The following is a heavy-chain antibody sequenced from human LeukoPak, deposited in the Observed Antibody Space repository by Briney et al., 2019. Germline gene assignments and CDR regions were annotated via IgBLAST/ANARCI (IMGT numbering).Heavy chain of an antibody. CDR2: IIPIFGTA. CDR3: ARDMDYYGSGSYDY. Sequence: SVEVSCKASGGTFSNYAISWVRQAPGQGLEWMGGIIPIFGTANYAQKFRGRVTITADKSTRTAYMELSSLRSEDTAVYYCARDMDYYGSGSYDYWGQGTLVTVSS. V-gene: IGHV1-69*06. D-gene: IGHD3-10*01. CDR1: GGTFSNYA. J-gene: IGHJ4*02.